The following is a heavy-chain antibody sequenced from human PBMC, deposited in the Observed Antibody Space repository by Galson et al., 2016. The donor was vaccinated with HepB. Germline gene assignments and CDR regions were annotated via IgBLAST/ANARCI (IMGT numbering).Heavy chain of an antibody. Sequence: SLRLSCAASGFNFSTFTVNWVRQVPGKGLEWVSSISSSSLYIYYADSLRGRFPVSGDNSKNSLFLQMNSLGTEDTAIYYCARWSRGTGSSLAFWGQGTLVTVSS. CDR3: ARWSRGTGSSLAF. V-gene: IGHV3-21*06. CDR1: GFNFSTFT. CDR2: ISSSSLYI. J-gene: IGHJ4*02. D-gene: IGHD3-10*01.